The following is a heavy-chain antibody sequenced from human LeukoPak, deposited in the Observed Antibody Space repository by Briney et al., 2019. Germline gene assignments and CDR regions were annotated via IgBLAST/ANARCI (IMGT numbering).Heavy chain of an antibody. V-gene: IGHV1-69*13. D-gene: IGHD3-10*01. J-gene: IGHJ5*02. CDR3: TTSSNWQVTMVRGGNWFDP. Sequence: GASVKVSCKASGGTFSSYAISWVRQAPGQGLEWMGGIIPIFGTANYAQKFQGRVTITADESTSTAYMELSSLRSEDTAVYYCTTSSNWQVTMVRGGNWFDPWGQGTLVTVSS. CDR2: IIPIFGTA. CDR1: GGTFSSYA.